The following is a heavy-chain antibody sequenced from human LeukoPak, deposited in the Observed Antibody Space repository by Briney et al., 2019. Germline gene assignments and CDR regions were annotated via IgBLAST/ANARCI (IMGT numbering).Heavy chain of an antibody. V-gene: IGHV3-33*01. Sequence: QPGSSLRLSCAASGFTFSSDGMHWVRQAPGKGLEWVAVIWYDGSNKYYADSVKGRFTISRDNSKNTLYLQMNSLRAEDTAVYYCARDLRWQPDYWGQGTLVTVSS. J-gene: IGHJ4*02. CDR1: GFTFSSDG. CDR2: IWYDGSNK. D-gene: IGHD4-23*01. CDR3: ARDLRWQPDY.